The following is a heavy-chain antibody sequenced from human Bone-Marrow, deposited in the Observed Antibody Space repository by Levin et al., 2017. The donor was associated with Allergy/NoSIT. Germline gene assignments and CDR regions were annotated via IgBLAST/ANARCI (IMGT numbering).Heavy chain of an antibody. V-gene: IGHV3-23*01. J-gene: IGHJ5*02. CDR1: GFAFSNYA. CDR3: ARNELPFLDRNGNWFDP. Sequence: PGGSLRLSCAASGFAFSNYAMSWVRQVPGKGLEWVSGVSGSGDRTHYADSVEGRFSVSRDNSKNTLFLRISRLSAEDTAVYYCARNELPFLDRNGNWFDPWGQGTLVTVSS. D-gene: IGHD3-3*02. CDR2: VSGSGDRT.